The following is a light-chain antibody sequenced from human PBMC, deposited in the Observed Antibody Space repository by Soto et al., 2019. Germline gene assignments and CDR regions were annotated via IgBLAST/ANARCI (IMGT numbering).Light chain of an antibody. J-gene: IGKJ4*01. CDR1: QGISSY. V-gene: IGKV1-9*01. CDR3: QQLNSYPVLT. CDR2: AAS. Sequence: DIQLTQSPSFLSASVGDRVTITCRASQGISSYLAWYQQKPGKAPKLLIYAASTLQSGVPSRFSGSGSGTEFTLTISSLQPEDFATYYCQQLNSYPVLTFRGGTKVEVK.